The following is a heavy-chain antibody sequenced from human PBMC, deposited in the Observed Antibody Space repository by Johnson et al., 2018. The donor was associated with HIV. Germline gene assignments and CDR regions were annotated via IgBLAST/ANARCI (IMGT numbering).Heavy chain of an antibody. CDR2: IRYDESNK. Sequence: QMQLVESGGGVVQTGGSLRLSCVASGFTFSNYGMHWVRQAPGKGLEWVAFIRYDESNKYYADSLKGRFTISRDNSKNTLYLQMNSLRAEDTAVYYCANPTGSDAFDIWGQGTMVTVSS. J-gene: IGHJ3*02. CDR1: GFTFSNYG. D-gene: IGHD1-1*01. CDR3: ANPTGSDAFDI. V-gene: IGHV3-30*02.